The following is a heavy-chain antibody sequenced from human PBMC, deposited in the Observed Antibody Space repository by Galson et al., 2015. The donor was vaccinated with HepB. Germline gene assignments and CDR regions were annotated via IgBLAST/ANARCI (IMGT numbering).Heavy chain of an antibody. CDR3: ARDRVNTHFSIAVAGITFVFDY. D-gene: IGHD6-19*01. J-gene: IGHJ4*02. V-gene: IGHV3-30*04. CDR2: ISYDGSNK. Sequence: SLRLSCAASGFTFSSYAMHWVRQAPGKGLEWVAVISYDGSNKYYADSVKGRFTISRDNSKNTLYLQMNSLRAEDTAVYYCARDRVNTHFSIAVAGITFVFDYWGQGTLVTVSS. CDR1: GFTFSSYA.